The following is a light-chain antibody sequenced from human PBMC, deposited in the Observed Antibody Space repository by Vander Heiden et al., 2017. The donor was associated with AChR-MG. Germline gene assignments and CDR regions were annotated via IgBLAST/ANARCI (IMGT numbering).Light chain of an antibody. J-gene: IGKJ4*01. CDR3: QQRDRTPLT. CDR2: SAS. Sequence: DIQMTQSPASLSASVGDRVTITCRASQTINSYLNWYQQKPGKAPKHLIYSASSLQSGVPSRFSGGGSGTDFTLVITRLQPEDYATYYCQQRDRTPLTFGGGTMVEI. V-gene: IGKV1-39*01. CDR1: QTINSY.